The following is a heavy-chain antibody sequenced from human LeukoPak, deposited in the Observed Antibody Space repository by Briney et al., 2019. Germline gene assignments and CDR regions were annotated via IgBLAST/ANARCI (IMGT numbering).Heavy chain of an antibody. CDR3: ARRVWFGELLVYYFDY. CDR1: GGSFSGYY. D-gene: IGHD3-10*01. CDR2: INHSGST. J-gene: IGHJ4*02. V-gene: IGHV4-34*01. Sequence: SETLSLTCAVYGGSFSGYYWSWIRQPPGKGLEWIGEINHSGSTNYNPSLKSRVTISVGTSKNQFSLKLSSVTAADTAVYYCARRVWFGELLVYYFDYWGQGTLVTVSS.